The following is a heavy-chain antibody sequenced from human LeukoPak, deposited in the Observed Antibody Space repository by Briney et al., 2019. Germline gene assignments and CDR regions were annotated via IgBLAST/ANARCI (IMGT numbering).Heavy chain of an antibody. Sequence: GRSLRLSCTATEFTFGDHAMRWVRQAPGKGLEGGGFIRSRAYGGTTEYAPAVKGRFLISRDDSKSIADLHTNSLKTEDTAVYYCARGPIQQWLYNGMDVWGQGTTVSASS. D-gene: IGHD5-18*01. J-gene: IGHJ6*02. CDR1: EFTFGDHA. CDR2: IRSRAYGGTT. CDR3: ARGPIQQWLYNGMDV. V-gene: IGHV3-49*04.